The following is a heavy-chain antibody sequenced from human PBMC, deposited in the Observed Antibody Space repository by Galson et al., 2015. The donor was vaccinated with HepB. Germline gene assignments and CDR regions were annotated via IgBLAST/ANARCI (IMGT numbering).Heavy chain of an antibody. J-gene: IGHJ4*02. CDR1: GYTFTSYG. D-gene: IGHD6-13*01. CDR3: ARVPPSIAAAETFDY. CDR2: ISAYNGNT. V-gene: IGHV1-18*01. Sequence: SVKVSCKASGYTFTSYGISWVRQAPGQGLEWMGWISAYNGNTNYAQKLQGRVTMTTDTSTSTAYMELRSLRSDDTAVYYCARVPPSIAAAETFDYWGQGTLVTVSS.